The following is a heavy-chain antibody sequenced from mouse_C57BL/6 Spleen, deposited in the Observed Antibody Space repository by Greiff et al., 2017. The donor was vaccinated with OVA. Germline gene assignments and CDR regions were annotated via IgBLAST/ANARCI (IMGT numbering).Heavy chain of an antibody. CDR1: GYTFTSYG. Sequence: VKLQESGAELARPGASVKLSCKASGYTFTSYGISWVKQRTGQGLEWIGEIYPRSGNTYYNEKFKGKATLTADKSSSTAYMELRSLTSEDSAVYFCAREEGNGYYAMDYWGQGTSVTVSS. CDR2: IYPRSGNT. V-gene: IGHV1-81*01. CDR3: AREEGNGYYAMDY. D-gene: IGHD2-1*01. J-gene: IGHJ4*01.